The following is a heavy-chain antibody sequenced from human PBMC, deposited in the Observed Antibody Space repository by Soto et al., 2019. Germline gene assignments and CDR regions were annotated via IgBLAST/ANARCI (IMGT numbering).Heavy chain of an antibody. Sequence: EVKLVESGGGLVQPGRSLRLSCAASGFTFDDYAMHWVRQAPGKGLEWVSGISWNSGSIGYADSVKGRFTISRDNAKNSLYLQMNSLRAEDTALYYCAKAINTDPGYFDYWGQGTLVTVSS. CDR3: AKAINTDPGYFDY. V-gene: IGHV3-9*01. D-gene: IGHD2-2*02. CDR2: ISWNSGSI. J-gene: IGHJ4*02. CDR1: GFTFDDYA.